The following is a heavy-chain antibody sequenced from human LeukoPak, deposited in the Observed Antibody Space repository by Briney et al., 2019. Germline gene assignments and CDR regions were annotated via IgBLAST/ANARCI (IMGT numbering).Heavy chain of an antibody. J-gene: IGHJ4*02. CDR1: GGTFSSYA. CDR2: IIPIFGTA. Sequence: SVKVSCKASGGTFSSYAISWVRQAPGQGLEWMGGIIPIFGTANYAQKLQGRVTMTRNTSISTAYMELSSLRSEDTAVYYCARGWVSSSWVDYWGQGTLVTVSS. D-gene: IGHD6-13*01. CDR3: ARGWVSSSWVDY. V-gene: IGHV1-69*05.